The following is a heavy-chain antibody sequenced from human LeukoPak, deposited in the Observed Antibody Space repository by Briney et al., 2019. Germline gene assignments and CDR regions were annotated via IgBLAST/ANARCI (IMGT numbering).Heavy chain of an antibody. J-gene: IGHJ3*02. CDR1: GFTFSSYT. Sequence: QPGGSLRLSCAASGFTFSSYTMNWVRQAPGKGLEWVSYISSSGSTIYYADSVKGRFTISRDNAKNSLYLQMNSLRAEDTAVYYCAREIYGWQRVDAFDIWGQGTMVTVSS. CDR3: AREIYGWQRVDAFDI. D-gene: IGHD6-19*01. V-gene: IGHV3-48*04. CDR2: ISSSGSTI.